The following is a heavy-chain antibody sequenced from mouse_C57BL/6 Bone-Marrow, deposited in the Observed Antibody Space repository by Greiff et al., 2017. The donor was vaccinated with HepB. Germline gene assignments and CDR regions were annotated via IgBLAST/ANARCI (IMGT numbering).Heavy chain of an antibody. D-gene: IGHD3-2*02. CDR3: ASGGAQADY. J-gene: IGHJ2*01. V-gene: IGHV1-74*01. Sequence: QVQLQQPGAELVKPGESVKVSCKASGYTFTSYWMHWVKQRPGQGPEWIGRIHTSDCATNYNQKFKGRVTLTVDKSSSTIYMQLSSLTSEDSAIYYGASGGAQADYWGQGTTVTVSS. CDR2: IHTSDCAT. CDR1: GYTFTSYW.